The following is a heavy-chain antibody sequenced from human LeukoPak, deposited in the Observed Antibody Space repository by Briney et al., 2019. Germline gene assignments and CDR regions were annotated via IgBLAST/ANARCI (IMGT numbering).Heavy chain of an antibody. CDR1: GGTFISYA. D-gene: IGHD2-2*03. CDR2: IIPIFGTE. CDR3: ARAASMDIVVVPAASGSGLYYYYGMDV. Sequence: SVKVSCKASGGTFISYAISWVRRAPGQGLEWMGGIIPIFGTENYAQKFQGRVTITADESTSTAYMELSSLRSEDTAVYYCARAASMDIVVVPAASGSGLYYYYGMDVWGQGTTVTVSS. V-gene: IGHV1-69*13. J-gene: IGHJ6*02.